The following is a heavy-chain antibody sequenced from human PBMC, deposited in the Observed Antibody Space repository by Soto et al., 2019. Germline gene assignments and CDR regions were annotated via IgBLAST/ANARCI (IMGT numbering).Heavy chain of an antibody. CDR1: GFTFRSYA. J-gene: IGHJ6*02. Sequence: EGQLLESGGGLVQPGGSLRLSCVASGFTFRSYAMAWVRQAPGKGLEWVSGISESGGKTNYAESVRGRFSISRDNSKNTLSLLMNNVTAGDTAIYYCARDRATIFGVVWKCDSDVWGQGTTVTVSS. D-gene: IGHD3-3*01. V-gene: IGHV3-23*01. CDR2: ISESGGKT. CDR3: ARDRATIFGVVWKCDSDV.